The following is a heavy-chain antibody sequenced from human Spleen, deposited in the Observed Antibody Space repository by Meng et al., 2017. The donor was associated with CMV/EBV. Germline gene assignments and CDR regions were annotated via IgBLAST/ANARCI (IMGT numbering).Heavy chain of an antibody. CDR1: GFTFRNYW. V-gene: IGHV3-74*01. J-gene: IGHJ4*02. Sequence: ETLSLTCAGSGFTFRNYWMYWVRQTPGKGLVWVSRINGDGSDTNYADSVKGRFTISRDNAKDTLYLQMDSLRAEDTAVYYCARVDEQLESLDYWGQGTLVTVSS. CDR3: ARVDEQLESLDY. CDR2: INGDGSDT. D-gene: IGHD3-3*01.